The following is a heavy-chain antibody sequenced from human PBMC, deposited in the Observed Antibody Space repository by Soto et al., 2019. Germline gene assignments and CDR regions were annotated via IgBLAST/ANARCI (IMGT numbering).Heavy chain of an antibody. CDR2: IYHSGST. CDR1: GGSISSGGYS. CDR3: ARDRPPATDAFDI. V-gene: IGHV4-30-2*01. Sequence: LSLTCAVSGGSISSGGYSWSWIRQPPGKGLEWIGYIYHSGSTNYNPSLKSRVTMSVDTSKNQFSLKLSSVTAADTAVYYCARDRPPATDAFDIWGQGTMVTVSS. J-gene: IGHJ3*02. D-gene: IGHD2-2*01.